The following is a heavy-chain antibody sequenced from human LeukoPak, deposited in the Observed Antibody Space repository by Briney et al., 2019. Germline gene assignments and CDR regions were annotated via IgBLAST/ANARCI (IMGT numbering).Heavy chain of an antibody. J-gene: IGHJ4*02. CDR1: GFTFSNYW. CDR2: IKQDGSEK. Sequence: PGGSLRLSCAASGFTFSNYWMSWVRQAPGKGLEWVANIKQDGSEKNYVDSVKGRFTISRDNAKNSMYLQMNSLRAEDTGAYHCVSTQTFDYWGQGNLVTVSS. CDR3: VSTQTFDY. V-gene: IGHV3-7*01.